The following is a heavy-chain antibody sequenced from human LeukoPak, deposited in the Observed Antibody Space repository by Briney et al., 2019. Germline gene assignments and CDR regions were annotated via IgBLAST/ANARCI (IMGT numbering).Heavy chain of an antibody. CDR2: MRQDGSEK. CDR1: GFTFRNHI. J-gene: IGHJ3*01. Sequence: GGSLRLSCAASGFTFRNHIISWIRQPPGKGLEWVANMRQDGSEKFYVDSVKGRFTISRDDAKNSLYLQMDSPRAEDTALYYCAREGDAFDFWGQGTMVTVSS. V-gene: IGHV3-7*01. CDR3: AREGDAFDF.